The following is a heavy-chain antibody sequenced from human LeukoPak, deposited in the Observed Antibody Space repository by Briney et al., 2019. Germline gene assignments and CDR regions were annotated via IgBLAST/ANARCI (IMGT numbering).Heavy chain of an antibody. CDR2: IYYSGST. CDR3: ARERIVVVPAAIPYNWFDP. V-gene: IGHV4-31*03. CDR1: GGSISSGGYY. J-gene: IGHJ5*02. Sequence: SETLSLTCTVSGGSISSGGYYWSWTRQHPGKGLEWIGYIYYSGSTYYNPSLKSRVTISVDTSKNQFSLKLSSVTAADTAVYYCARERIVVVPAAIPYNWFDPWGQGTLVTVSS. D-gene: IGHD2-2*01.